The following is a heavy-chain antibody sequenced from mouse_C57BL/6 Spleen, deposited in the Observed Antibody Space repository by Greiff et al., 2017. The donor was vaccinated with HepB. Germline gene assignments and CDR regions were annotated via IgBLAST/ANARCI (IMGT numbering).Heavy chain of an antibody. D-gene: IGHD3-3*01. CDR2: ISDGGSYT. CDR3: ARVGGGSYFDY. CDR1: GFTFSSYA. Sequence: DVVLVESGGGLVKPGGSLKLSCAASGFTFSSYAMSWVRQTPEKRLEWVATISDGGSYTYYPDNVKGRFTISRDNAKNNLYLQMSHLKSEDTAMYYCARVGGGSYFDYWGQGTTLTVSS. J-gene: IGHJ2*01. V-gene: IGHV5-4*01.